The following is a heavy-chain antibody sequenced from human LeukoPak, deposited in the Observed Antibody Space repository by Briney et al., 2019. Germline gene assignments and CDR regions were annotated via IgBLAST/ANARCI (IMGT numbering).Heavy chain of an antibody. D-gene: IGHD1-26*01. CDR2: ISSNGGST. CDR3: ARGWELLGIDY. Sequence: GGSPRLSCAASGFTFSSYAMHWVRQAPGKGLGYVSAISSNGGSTYYANSVKGRFTISRDNSKNTLYLQMGSLRAEDMAVYYCARGWELLGIDYWGQGTLVTVSS. V-gene: IGHV3-64*01. J-gene: IGHJ4*02. CDR1: GFTFSSYA.